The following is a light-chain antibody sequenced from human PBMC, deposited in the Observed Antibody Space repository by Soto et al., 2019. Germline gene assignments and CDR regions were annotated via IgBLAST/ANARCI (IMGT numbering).Light chain of an antibody. CDR3: QSYDNSLSAWV. CDR2: ANT. V-gene: IGLV1-40*01. J-gene: IGLJ3*02. Sequence: QSVLTQPPSVSGAPGQRVTISYTGSSSNIGAVFDVHWYQQLPGTAPKLLIYANTNRPSGVPDRFSGSKSGTSASLAITGLQAEDEADYYCQSYDNSLSAWVFGGGTKLTVL. CDR1: SSNIGAVFD.